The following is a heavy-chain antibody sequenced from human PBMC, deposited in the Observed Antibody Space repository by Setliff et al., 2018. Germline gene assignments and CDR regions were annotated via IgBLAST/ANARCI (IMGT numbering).Heavy chain of an antibody. CDR1: GGSISSGSYY. CDR2: IYTNGGT. CDR3: VRDRTAYSYGLDV. V-gene: IGHV4-61*02. Sequence: PSETLSLTCTVSGGSISSGSYYWSWIRQPAGKGLEWIGRIYTNGGTNFNPSLKTRVTMSVDTSKNQFALNLRSVTAADTAVYYCVRDRTAYSYGLDVWGQGTTVTVS. J-gene: IGHJ6*02. D-gene: IGHD5-18*01.